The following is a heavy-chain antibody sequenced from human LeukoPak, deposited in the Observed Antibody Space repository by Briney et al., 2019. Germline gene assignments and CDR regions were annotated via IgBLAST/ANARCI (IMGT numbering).Heavy chain of an antibody. V-gene: IGHV4-4*07. CDR3: ARHRDRYGFDY. CDR1: GGSISTYY. D-gene: IGHD5-18*01. CDR2: IYSSGST. J-gene: IGHJ4*02. Sequence: SETLSLTCTVSGGSISTYYWNWIRQPAGKGLEWIGRIYSSGSTNYNPSLKSRVTMSVDTSKNQFSLKLSSVTAADTAVYYCARHRDRYGFDYWGQGTLVTVSS.